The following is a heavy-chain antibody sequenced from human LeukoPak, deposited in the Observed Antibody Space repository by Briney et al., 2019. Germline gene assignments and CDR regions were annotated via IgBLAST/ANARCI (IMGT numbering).Heavy chain of an antibody. CDR1: GGSLSTYY. CDR2: MYTSGTT. J-gene: IGHJ6*02. V-gene: IGHV4-4*07. CDR3: ARDQGSYYGVDV. Sequence: PSETLSLTCTVSGGSLSTYYWSWIRQPAGKGLEWIGRMYTSGTTKYNPSLKSRVTMSVDTSNNQFSLKVSSVTAAGTAVYYCARDQGSYYGVDVWGQGTTVTVSS.